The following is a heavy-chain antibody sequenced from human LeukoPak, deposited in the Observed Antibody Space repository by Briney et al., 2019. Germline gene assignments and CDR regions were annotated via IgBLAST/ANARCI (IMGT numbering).Heavy chain of an antibody. CDR3: ARDHSGIAATYNWFDP. D-gene: IGHD6-13*01. Sequence: ASVKVSCKASGYTFTGYYMHWVRQAPGQGLEWMGRINPNSGGTNYAQKFQGRVTITRDTSISTAYMELSRLRSDDTAVYYCARDHSGIAATYNWFDPWGQGTLVTVSS. V-gene: IGHV1-2*06. CDR2: INPNSGGT. CDR1: GYTFTGYY. J-gene: IGHJ5*02.